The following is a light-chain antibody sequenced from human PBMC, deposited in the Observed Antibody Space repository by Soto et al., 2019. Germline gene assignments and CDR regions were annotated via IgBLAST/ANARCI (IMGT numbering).Light chain of an antibody. CDR1: SSDVGAYTY. CDR2: EVS. J-gene: IGLJ2*01. Sequence: QSALTQPASVSGSPGQSITISCTGTSSDVGAYTYVSWYQKHPGKAPILMIFEVSDRPSGVSNRFSGSKSGNTSSLTISGLQAEDEADYYCSSYTTGNTLVFGGGTTLTVL. CDR3: SSYTTGNTLV. V-gene: IGLV2-14*01.